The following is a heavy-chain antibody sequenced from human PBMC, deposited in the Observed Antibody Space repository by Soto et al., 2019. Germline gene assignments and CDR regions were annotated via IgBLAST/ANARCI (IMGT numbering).Heavy chain of an antibody. Sequence: SETLSLTCTVSGGSISSSSYYWGWIRQPPGKGLEWIGSIYYSGSTYYNPSLKSRVTISVDTSKNQFSLKLSSVTAADTAVYYCASPTSSSGWSVDWGQGTLVTAPQ. V-gene: IGHV4-39*01. CDR2: IYYSGST. CDR1: GGSISSSSYY. D-gene: IGHD6-19*01. J-gene: IGHJ4*02. CDR3: ASPTSSSGWSVD.